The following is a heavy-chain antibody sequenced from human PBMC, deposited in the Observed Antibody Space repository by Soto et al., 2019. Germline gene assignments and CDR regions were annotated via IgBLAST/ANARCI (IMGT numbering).Heavy chain of an antibody. CDR3: AKDIVRYTYGACDN. V-gene: IGHV3-30*18. CDR1: GFTFSSYG. CDR2: ISYDGSNK. J-gene: IGHJ4*02. D-gene: IGHD5-18*01. Sequence: QVQLVESGGAVGQPGKSLRLSCAASGFTFSSYGMYWIRQAPGKGLEWVAAISYDGSNKFHADSVKGRFTISRDNSQKTLYLQMNSLSTEDTAVYYCAKDIVRYTYGACDNWGQGALVTVSS.